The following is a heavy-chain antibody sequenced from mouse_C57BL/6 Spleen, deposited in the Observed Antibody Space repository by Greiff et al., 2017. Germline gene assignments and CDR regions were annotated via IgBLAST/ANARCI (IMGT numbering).Heavy chain of an antibody. CDR2: INPNNGGT. D-gene: IGHD1-1*01. CDR3: AREGEVEFRWNFDV. J-gene: IGHJ1*03. Sequence: EVQLQQSGPELVKPGASVKMSCKASGYTFTDYNMHWVKQSHGKSLEWIGYINPNNGGTSYNQKFKGKATLTVNKSSSTAYMELRSLTSEDSAVYYCAREGEVEFRWNFDVWGTGTTVTVSS. CDR1: GYTFTDYN. V-gene: IGHV1-22*01.